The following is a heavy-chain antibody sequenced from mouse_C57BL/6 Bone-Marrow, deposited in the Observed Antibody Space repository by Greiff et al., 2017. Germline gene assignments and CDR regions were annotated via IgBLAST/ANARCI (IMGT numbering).Heavy chain of an antibody. Sequence: VQLHQSGAELVRPGASVTLSCKASGYTFTDYEMHWVKQTPVHGLEWIGAIDPETGGTAYNQKFKGKAILTADKSSSTAYMELRSLTSEDSAVYYCTRGLLRDWGQGTLVTVSA. J-gene: IGHJ3*01. CDR1: GYTFTDYE. CDR2: IDPETGGT. V-gene: IGHV1-15*01. D-gene: IGHD1-1*01. CDR3: TRGLLRD.